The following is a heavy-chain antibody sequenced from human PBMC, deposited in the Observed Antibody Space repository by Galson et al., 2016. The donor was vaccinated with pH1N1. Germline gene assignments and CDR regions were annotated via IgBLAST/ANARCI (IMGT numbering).Heavy chain of an antibody. J-gene: IGHJ3*01. V-gene: IGHV4-59*01. CDR3: ARRRGDWDAFDV. Sequence: LSLTCLVSGDSINSYYWSWIRQPPGKGLEWIAYIYFSGRTNYNPSLKSRVTISVDRSKNHFSLNVNSVTASDTAVYYCARRRGDWDAFDVWGQGTMVTISS. D-gene: IGHD2-21*02. CDR2: IYFSGRT. CDR1: GDSINSYY.